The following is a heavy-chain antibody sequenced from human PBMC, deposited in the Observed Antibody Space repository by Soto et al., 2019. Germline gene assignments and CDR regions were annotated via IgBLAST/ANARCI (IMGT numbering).Heavy chain of an antibody. CDR1: GDSISSGGYY. CDR2: IYYSGST. Sequence: PSETLSLTCTVSGDSISSGGYYWSWIRQHPGKGLECIGYIYYSGSTYYNPSLKGRLIISVDPSKNQFSLKLTSVTAADTAMYYCARPKTIGAAAGKGWFDPWGQGTLVTVSS. V-gene: IGHV4-31*03. D-gene: IGHD6-13*01. J-gene: IGHJ5*02. CDR3: ARPKTIGAAAGKGWFDP.